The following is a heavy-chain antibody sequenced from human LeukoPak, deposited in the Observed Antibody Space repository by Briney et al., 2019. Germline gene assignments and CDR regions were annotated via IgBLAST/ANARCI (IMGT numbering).Heavy chain of an antibody. D-gene: IGHD2-2*01. CDR1: GFTFSNAW. CDR2: IKSKTDGGTT. V-gene: IGHV3-15*01. Sequence: PGGSLRLSCAASGFTFSNAWMSWVRQAPGKGLEWVGRIKSKTDGGTTDYAAPVKGRFTISRDDSKNTLYLQMNSLKTEDTAVYYCTTDTTVGYCSSTSCYVWGQGTLVTVSS. CDR3: TTDTTVGYCSSTSCYV. J-gene: IGHJ4*02.